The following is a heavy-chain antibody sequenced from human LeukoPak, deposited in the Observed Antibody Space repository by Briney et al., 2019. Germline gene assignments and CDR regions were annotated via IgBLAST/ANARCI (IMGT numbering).Heavy chain of an antibody. Sequence: ASVKVSCKASGYTFTSYGISWVRQAPGQGLEWMGWISAYNGNTNYAQKLQGRVTMTTDTSTSTAYMELRSLRSDDTAVYYCARDEYYDSSGYQRYFQHWGQGTLVTVSS. CDR3: ARDEYYDSSGYQRYFQH. CDR1: GYTFTSYG. D-gene: IGHD3-22*01. V-gene: IGHV1-18*01. J-gene: IGHJ1*01. CDR2: ISAYNGNT.